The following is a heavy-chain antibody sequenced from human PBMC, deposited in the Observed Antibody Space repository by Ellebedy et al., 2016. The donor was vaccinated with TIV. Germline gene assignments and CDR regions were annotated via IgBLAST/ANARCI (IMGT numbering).Heavy chain of an antibody. CDR1: GFTFSTYW. Sequence: GGSLRLSCAASGFTFSTYWMHWVRQAPGKGLVWVSCIKSDGTFTSYGDSVKGRFTISRDNAENTLSLQMNSLRVEDTAVYYCVRVLQGTFTLAIDQWGQGTLVTVSS. CDR2: IKSDGTFT. D-gene: IGHD2/OR15-2a*01. J-gene: IGHJ4*02. V-gene: IGHV3-74*01. CDR3: VRVLQGTFTLAIDQ.